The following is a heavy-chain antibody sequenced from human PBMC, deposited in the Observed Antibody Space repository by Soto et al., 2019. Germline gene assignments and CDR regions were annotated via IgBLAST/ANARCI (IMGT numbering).Heavy chain of an antibody. CDR2: IIPIFGTA. CDR3: AMYYYDSSGYYLDDAFDI. J-gene: IGHJ3*02. V-gene: IGHV1-69*13. Sequence: SVKVSCKASGGTFSSYAISWVRQAPGQGLEWMGGIIPIFGTANYAQKFQGRVTITADESTSTAYMELSNLRSEDTAVYYCAMYYYDSSGYYLDDAFDIWGQGTMVTVS. CDR1: GGTFSSYA. D-gene: IGHD3-22*01.